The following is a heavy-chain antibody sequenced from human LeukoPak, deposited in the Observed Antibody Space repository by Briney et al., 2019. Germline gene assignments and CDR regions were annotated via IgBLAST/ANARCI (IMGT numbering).Heavy chain of an antibody. V-gene: IGHV3-30*02. D-gene: IGHD3-16*02. CDR1: GFTFSSCG. CDR3: VKEGGVWGTFRHYFDY. CDR2: IQYDGSKK. J-gene: IGHJ4*02. Sequence: GGSLRLSCAASGFTFSSCGMHWVRQAPGKGLEWVAFIQYDGSKKSYADSVKGRFTISRDNSKNTPYLQMNSLRTEDTAVYYCVKEGGVWGTFRHYFDYWGQGTLVTVSS.